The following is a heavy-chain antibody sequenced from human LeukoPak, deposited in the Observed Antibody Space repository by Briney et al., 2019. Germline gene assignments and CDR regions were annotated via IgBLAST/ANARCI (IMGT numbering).Heavy chain of an antibody. CDR1: GGSINSHSYY. Sequence: SETLSLTCTVSGGSINSHSYYWGWIRQPPGKGLEWIGSVYYDGTSYSNPSLKSRVAVFVDTSRNQFSLKLSSVTAADTAVYYCTRDRNGGDHYYMDVWGKGTTVTVSS. D-gene: IGHD3-16*01. J-gene: IGHJ6*03. V-gene: IGHV4-39*07. CDR3: TRDRNGGDHYYMDV. CDR2: VYYDGTS.